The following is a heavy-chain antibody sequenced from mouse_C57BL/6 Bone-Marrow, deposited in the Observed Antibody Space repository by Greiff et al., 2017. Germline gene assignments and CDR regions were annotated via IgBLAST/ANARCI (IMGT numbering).Heavy chain of an antibody. V-gene: IGHV7-1*01. J-gene: IGHJ4*01. Sequence: EVQLMESGGGLVQSGRSLRLSCATSGFTFSDFYMEWVRQAPGKGLEWIAASRNKANDYTTEYSASVKGRFIVSRDTSQSILYLQMNALRAEDTAIYYCARDSRYYAMDYWGQGTSVTVSS. CDR3: ARDSRYYAMDY. CDR1: GFTFSDFY. CDR2: SRNKANDYTT.